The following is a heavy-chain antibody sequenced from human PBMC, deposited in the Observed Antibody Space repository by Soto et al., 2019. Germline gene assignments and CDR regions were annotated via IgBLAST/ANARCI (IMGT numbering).Heavy chain of an antibody. CDR1: GFTVSSNY. D-gene: IGHD3-22*01. J-gene: IGHJ4*02. CDR2: IYSGGST. CDR3: ARGLWAWDSSGYLDY. Sequence: EVQLVESGGGLIQPGGSLRLSCAASGFTVSSNYMSWVRQAPGKGLEWVSVIYSGGSTYYADSVKGRFTISRDNSKNTLYLQMNSLRAEDTAVYYCARGLWAWDSSGYLDYWGQGTLVTVSS. V-gene: IGHV3-53*01.